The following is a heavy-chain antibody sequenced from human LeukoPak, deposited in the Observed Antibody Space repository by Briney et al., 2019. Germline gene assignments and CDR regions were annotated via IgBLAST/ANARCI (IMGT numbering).Heavy chain of an antibody. V-gene: IGHV1-2*02. CDR2: INPNSGGT. CDR3: ARARSSYGYGDAFDI. J-gene: IGHJ3*02. CDR1: GYTFTGYY. D-gene: IGHD5-18*01. Sequence: ASVKVSCKASGYTFTGYYMHWVRQAPGQGLEWMGWINPNSGGTTYAQKFQGRVTLTRDMSTSTDYLELSSLRSEDTAVYYCARARSSYGYGDAFDIWGQGTMVTVSS.